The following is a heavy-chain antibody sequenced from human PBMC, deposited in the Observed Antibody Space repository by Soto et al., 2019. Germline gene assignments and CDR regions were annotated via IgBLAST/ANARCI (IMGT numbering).Heavy chain of an antibody. CDR3: ARVVIDCSGGSCPPAYYYGMDV. D-gene: IGHD2-15*01. J-gene: IGHJ6*02. CDR1: GFTFSDHY. Sequence: EVQLVESGGGLVQPGGSLRLSCAASGFTFSDHYMDWVRQAPGKGLEWVGRTRNKANSYTTEYAASVKGRFTISRDDSKNSLYLQMNSLKTEDTAVYYCARVVIDCSGGSCPPAYYYGMDVWGQGTTVTVSS. V-gene: IGHV3-72*01. CDR2: TRNKANSYTT.